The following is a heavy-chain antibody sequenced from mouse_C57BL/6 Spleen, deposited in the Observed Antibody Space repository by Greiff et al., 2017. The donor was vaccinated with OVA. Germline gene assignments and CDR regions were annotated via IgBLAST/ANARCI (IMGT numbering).Heavy chain of an antibody. CDR1: GYTFTSYG. D-gene: IGHD2-4*01. J-gene: IGHJ3*01. CDR3: ARGAHETGGLRRWFAY. Sequence: VQLQQSGAELARPGASVKLSCKASGYTFTSYGISWVKQRTGQGLEWIGEIYPRSGNTYYNEKFKGKATLTADKSSSTAYMELRSLTSEDSAVYFCARGAHETGGLRRWFAYWGQGTLVTVSA. V-gene: IGHV1-81*01. CDR2: IYPRSGNT.